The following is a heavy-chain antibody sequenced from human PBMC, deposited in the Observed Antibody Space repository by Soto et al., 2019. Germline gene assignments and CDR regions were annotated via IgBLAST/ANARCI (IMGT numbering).Heavy chain of an antibody. D-gene: IGHD6-13*01. CDR2: MNPNSGNT. CDR1: GGTFSSYA. Sequence: GASVKVSCKASGGTFSSYAISWVRQAPGQGLEWMGWMNPNSGNTGYAQKFQGRVTMTRNTSISTAYMELSSLRSEDTAVYYCASGVWAAAGYYYYYMDVWGKGTTVTVSS. CDR3: ASGVWAAAGYYYYYMDV. V-gene: IGHV1-8*02. J-gene: IGHJ6*03.